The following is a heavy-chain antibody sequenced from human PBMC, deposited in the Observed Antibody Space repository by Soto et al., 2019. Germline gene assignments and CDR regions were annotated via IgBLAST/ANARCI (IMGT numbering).Heavy chain of an antibody. Sequence: QTLSLTSAISGDSVSSNSAAWNLIRQSPSRGLEWLGRTYYRSKWYNDYAVSVKSRITINPDTSKNQFSLQLNSVTPEDTAVYYCARGRKYSSSSWFDYWGQGTLVTVSS. J-gene: IGHJ4*02. CDR1: GDSVSSNSAA. D-gene: IGHD6-6*01. CDR2: TYYRSKWYN. CDR3: ARGRKYSSSSWFDY. V-gene: IGHV6-1*01.